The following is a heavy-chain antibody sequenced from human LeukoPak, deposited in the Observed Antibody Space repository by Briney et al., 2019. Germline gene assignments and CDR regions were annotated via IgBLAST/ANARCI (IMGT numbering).Heavy chain of an antibody. CDR3: ATGSWFGGRGHYHYMDV. D-gene: IGHD3-10*01. J-gene: IGHJ6*03. CDR1: GYTFTGYY. Sequence: ASVKVSCKASGYTFTGYYMHWVRQAPGQGLEWMGWINPNSGGTNYAQKFQGRVTMTRDTSISTAYMELSRLRSDDTAVYYCATGSWFGGRGHYHYMDVWGKGTTVTVSS. CDR2: INPNSGGT. V-gene: IGHV1-2*02.